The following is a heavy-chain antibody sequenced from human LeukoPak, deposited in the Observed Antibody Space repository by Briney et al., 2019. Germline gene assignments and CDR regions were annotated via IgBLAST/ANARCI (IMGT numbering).Heavy chain of an antibody. CDR3: ARSGPMDY. Sequence: GGSLRLSCVASGFIFSNYGVHWVRQAPGKGLEWVAVISYDGTNKYYADSVKGRFTISRDNSKNTLYLQMNSLRAKDTAVYYCARSGPMDYWGQGTLVTVSS. D-gene: IGHD5-12*01. CDR1: GFIFSNYG. V-gene: IGHV3-30*03. J-gene: IGHJ4*02. CDR2: ISYDGTNK.